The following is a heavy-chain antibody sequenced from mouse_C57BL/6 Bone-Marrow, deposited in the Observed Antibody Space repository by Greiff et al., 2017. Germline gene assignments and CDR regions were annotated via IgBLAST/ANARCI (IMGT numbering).Heavy chain of an antibody. Sequence: QVQLQQPGAELVMPGASVKLSCKASGYTFTSYWMHWVKQRPGQGLEWIGEIDPSDSNTNYNQKFKGKSTLTVDKSSSTAYMQLSSLTSEDSAVYYCDRYPYYFDYWGQGTTLTVSS. J-gene: IGHJ2*01. D-gene: IGHD1-1*01. CDR1: GYTFTSYW. CDR2: IDPSDSNT. CDR3: DRYPYYFDY. V-gene: IGHV1-69*01.